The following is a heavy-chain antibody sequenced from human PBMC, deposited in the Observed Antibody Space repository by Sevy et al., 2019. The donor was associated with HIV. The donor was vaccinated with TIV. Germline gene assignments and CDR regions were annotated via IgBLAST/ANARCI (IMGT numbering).Heavy chain of an antibody. Sequence: ASVKVSCKASGYTFTGYYMHWVRQAPGQGLEWMGWINPNSGGTNYAQKFQGRVTMTRDTSISTAYMELSRLRSDDTAVYYCARERMVRYYYFQHWGQGTLVTVSS. CDR2: INPNSGGT. V-gene: IGHV1-2*02. D-gene: IGHD3-10*01. J-gene: IGHJ1*01. CDR3: ARERMVRYYYFQH. CDR1: GYTFTGYY.